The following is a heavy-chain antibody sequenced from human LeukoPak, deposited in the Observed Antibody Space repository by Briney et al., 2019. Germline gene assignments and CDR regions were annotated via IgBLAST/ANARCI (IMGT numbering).Heavy chain of an antibody. D-gene: IGHD7-27*01. CDR2: VIPIYGTP. CDR1: GGSFSTSG. CDR3: ARDHWGIVENGYDYFYYDMHV. Sequence: SVKVSCKASGGSFSTSGFSWVRQAPGQGLEWMGGVIPIYGTPSYAQKFQGRVTITMDESTSTAYMELSSLRSEDTAVYYCARDHWGIVENGYDYFYYDMHVWGQGTTVTVSS. V-gene: IGHV1-69*05. J-gene: IGHJ6*02.